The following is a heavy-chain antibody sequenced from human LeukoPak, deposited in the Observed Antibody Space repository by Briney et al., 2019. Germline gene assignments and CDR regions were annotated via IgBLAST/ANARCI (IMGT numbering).Heavy chain of an antibody. J-gene: IGHJ3*02. CDR3: ATELRILSWGVDAFDI. D-gene: IGHD3-16*01. V-gene: IGHV3-30*04. CDR2: ISYDGSNK. Sequence: GRSLRLSCAASGFNFNSYAVHWVRQAPGKGLEWVAFISYDGSNKYYADSVKGRFTISRDTSKTTVYLQMNSLRTDDTALYYCATELRILSWGVDAFDIWGRGTMVTASS. CDR1: GFNFNSYA.